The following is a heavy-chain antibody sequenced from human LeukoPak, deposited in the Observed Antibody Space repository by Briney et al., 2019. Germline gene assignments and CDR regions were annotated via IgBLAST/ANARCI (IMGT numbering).Heavy chain of an antibody. V-gene: IGHV4-39*07. CDR2: LYYSGST. Sequence: SETLSLICNVSGASLMNHNYYWAWIRQPPGRSLGWIGSLYYSGSTNYNPSLKSRVTISVDTSKNQFSLKLSSVTAADTAVYYCARTPLRYFDGYYFDYWGQGTLVTVSS. CDR1: GASLMNHNYY. J-gene: IGHJ4*02. CDR3: ARTPLRYFDGYYFDY. D-gene: IGHD3-9*01.